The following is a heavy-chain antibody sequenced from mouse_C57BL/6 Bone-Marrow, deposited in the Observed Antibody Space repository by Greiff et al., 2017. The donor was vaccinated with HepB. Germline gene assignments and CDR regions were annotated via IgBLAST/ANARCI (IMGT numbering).Heavy chain of an antibody. CDR2: ISYDGSN. V-gene: IGHV3-6*01. J-gene: IGHJ4*01. CDR1: GYSITSGYY. CDR3: ARDYGSSYFFYAMDD. D-gene: IGHD1-1*01. Sequence: DVQLQESGPGLVKPSQSLSLTCSVTGYSITSGYYWNWIRQFPGNKLEWMGYISYDGSNNYNPSLKNRISITRDTSKNQFFLKLNSVTTEDTATYYCARDYGSSYFFYAMDDWGQGTSVTVSS.